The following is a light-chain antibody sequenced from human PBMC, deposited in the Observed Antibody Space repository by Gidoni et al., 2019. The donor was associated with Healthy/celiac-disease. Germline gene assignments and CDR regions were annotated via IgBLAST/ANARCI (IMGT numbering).Light chain of an antibody. CDR2: RKN. CDR3: AAWDDSLNGPV. V-gene: IGLV1-44*01. J-gene: IGLJ3*02. Sequence: QSVLTQPPSASGTPGQRVTISCSGTSSNIGSNTVTCYQQPPGTAPKLLIYRKNQRPSGVPDRCSGSKSGTSASLAISGLQYEDEADYYCAAWDDSLNGPVFGGGTKLTVL. CDR1: SSNIGSNT.